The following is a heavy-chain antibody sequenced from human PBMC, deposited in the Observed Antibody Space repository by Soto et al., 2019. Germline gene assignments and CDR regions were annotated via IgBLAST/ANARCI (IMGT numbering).Heavy chain of an antibody. Sequence: QVQLQESGPGLVKPSQTLSLTCSVSGDSISRIDYYWTWIRQHPEKGLEWIGNIYFRGNTYSSPSLESRLTISVDTSKNQFSLKLTSVTAADTAVYYCAREGGSYDSGGYLIRGAFDIWGQGTMVTVSS. CDR2: IYFRGNT. J-gene: IGHJ3*02. D-gene: IGHD3-22*01. CDR1: GDSISRIDYY. CDR3: AREGGSYDSGGYLIRGAFDI. V-gene: IGHV4-31*03.